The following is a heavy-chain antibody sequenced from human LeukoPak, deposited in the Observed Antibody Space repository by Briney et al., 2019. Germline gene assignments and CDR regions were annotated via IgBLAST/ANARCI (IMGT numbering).Heavy chain of an antibody. D-gene: IGHD6-25*01. CDR3: ARAAAYYYGMDV. Sequence: ASVKVSCKASGDTFTSYDINWVRQATGQGLEWMGWMNPNSGNTGYAQKFQGRVTMTRNTSISTAYMELSSLRSEDTAVYYCARAAAYYYGMDVWGQGTTVTVSS. CDR1: GDTFTSYD. V-gene: IGHV1-8*01. J-gene: IGHJ6*02. CDR2: MNPNSGNT.